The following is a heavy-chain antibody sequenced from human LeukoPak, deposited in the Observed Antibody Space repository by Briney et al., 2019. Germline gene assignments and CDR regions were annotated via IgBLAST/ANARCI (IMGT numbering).Heavy chain of an antibody. V-gene: IGHV4-4*07. CDR1: GGSISSYY. Sequence: SETLSLTCTVSGGSISSYYWSWIRQPAGKGLEWIGRIYTSGSTNYNPSLKSRVTISVDTSKNQFSLKLSSVTAADTAVYYCARESHYYDSSGYYYYFDYWGQGILVTVSS. D-gene: IGHD3-22*01. CDR3: ARESHYYDSSGYYYYFDY. CDR2: IYTSGST. J-gene: IGHJ4*02.